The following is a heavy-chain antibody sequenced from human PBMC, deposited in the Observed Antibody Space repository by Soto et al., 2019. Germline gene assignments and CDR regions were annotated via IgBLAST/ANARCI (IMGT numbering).Heavy chain of an antibody. V-gene: IGHV1-18*04. D-gene: IGHD4-17*01. CDR2: ISTYNGNT. CDR3: AREMTTVTFFDY. Sequence: QVKLVQSGAEVKKPGASVEVSCKASGYGFTNYGITWVRQAPGQRLEWMGWISTYNGNTNIAQNLQDRVTMTIDTSTSTAYMELRTLTSDDSAVYYCAREMTTVTFFDYWGQGTLVTVSS. J-gene: IGHJ4*02. CDR1: GYGFTNYG.